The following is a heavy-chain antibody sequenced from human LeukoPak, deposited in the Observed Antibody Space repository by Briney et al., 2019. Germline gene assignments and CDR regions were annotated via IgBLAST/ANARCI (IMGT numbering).Heavy chain of an antibody. V-gene: IGHV4-39*07. CDR3: ARVLGEVPYDY. Sequence: SETLSLTCTVSGGSISSYYWSWIRQPPGKGLEWIGSIYYSGSTYYNPSLKSRVTISVDTSKNQFSLKLSSVTAADTAVYYCARVLGEVPYDYWGQGTMVTVSS. CDR2: IYYSGST. D-gene: IGHD3-16*01. J-gene: IGHJ3*01. CDR1: GGSISSYY.